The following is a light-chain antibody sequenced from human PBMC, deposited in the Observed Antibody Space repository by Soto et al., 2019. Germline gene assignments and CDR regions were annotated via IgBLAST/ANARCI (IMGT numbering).Light chain of an antibody. J-gene: IGKJ2*01. CDR1: QSVSSH. CDR3: HQRINWPRT. CDR2: DAS. Sequence: DIVLTQSPATLSLSPGERATLSCRASQSVSSHLAWYQQKPGQAPRLLIYDASNRATGIPGRCTGSGSGTDFTLTISSLGPEDSAVYYCHQRINWPRTFGQGTKLEIK. V-gene: IGKV3-11*01.